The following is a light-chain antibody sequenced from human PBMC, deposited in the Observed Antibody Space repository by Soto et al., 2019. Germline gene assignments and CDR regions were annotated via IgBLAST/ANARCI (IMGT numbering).Light chain of an antibody. J-gene: IGKJ1*01. CDR3: QQLNSFPQT. V-gene: IGKV3-15*01. CDR2: GAS. CDR1: QSVSSN. Sequence: IVMTQSPSTLSVSPGERATLSCRASQSVSSNLAWYQQKPGQAPRLLIYGASTRATGIPARFSGSGSGTEFTLTISSLQPEDFASYYCQQLNSFPQTFGQGTKVDIK.